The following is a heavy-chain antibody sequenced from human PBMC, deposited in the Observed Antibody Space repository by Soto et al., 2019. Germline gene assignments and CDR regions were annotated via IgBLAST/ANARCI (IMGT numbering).Heavy chain of an antibody. CDR2: ISYDGSKK. CDR1: GFTFSNYG. Sequence: PLGSLRLSCAASGFTFSNYGMHWVRQAPDKGLEWVAVISYDGSKKYYADSVKGRFTISRDNSKNTLYLQMHSLRAEDTAVYYCATTFYSGPDWGQGTRVTVSS. V-gene: IGHV3-30*03. D-gene: IGHD5-12*01. J-gene: IGHJ4*02. CDR3: ATTFYSGPD.